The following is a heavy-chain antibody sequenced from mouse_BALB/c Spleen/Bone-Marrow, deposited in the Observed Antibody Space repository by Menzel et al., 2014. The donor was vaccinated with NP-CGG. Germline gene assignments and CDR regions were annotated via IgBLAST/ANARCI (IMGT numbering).Heavy chain of an antibody. J-gene: IGHJ3*01. CDR1: GFSLXSYG. CDR3: ARNNGGYYSWFAY. CDR2: IWSGGST. V-gene: IGHV2-2*02. D-gene: IGHD2-3*01. Sequence: VKLVESGPGLVQPSQSLSITCTVSGFSLXSYGVHWVRQSPGKGLEWLGVIWSGGSTDYNAAFISRLSISKDNTKSQVFFKMNSLQANDTAIYYCARNNGGYYSWFAYWGQGTLVTVSA.